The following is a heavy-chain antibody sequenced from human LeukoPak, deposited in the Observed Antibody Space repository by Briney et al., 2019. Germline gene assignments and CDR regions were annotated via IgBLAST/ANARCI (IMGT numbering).Heavy chain of an antibody. CDR3: ARGRGVGELASDY. J-gene: IGHJ4*02. CDR1: GYTFISYG. CDR2: ISVYNGKT. D-gene: IGHD3-10*01. Sequence: ASVKVSCKASGYTFISYGVSWVRQAPGLGLEWMGWISVYNGKTNYAQNLQGRVTMTTDTSTNTAYMELRSLRSDDTAVYYCARGRGVGELASDYWGQGTLVTVSS. V-gene: IGHV1-18*01.